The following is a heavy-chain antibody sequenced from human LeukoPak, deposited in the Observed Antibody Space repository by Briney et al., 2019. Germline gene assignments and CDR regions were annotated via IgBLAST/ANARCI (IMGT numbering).Heavy chain of an antibody. Sequence: SETLSLTCTVSGGSISSGSYYWSWIRQPAGKGLERIGEINHSGSTNYNPSLKSRVTISVDTSKNQFSLKLSSVTAADTAVYYCARGSDSSSWYLWGQGTLVTVSS. V-gene: IGHV4-61*10. CDR1: GGSISSGSYY. D-gene: IGHD6-13*01. CDR2: INHSGST. J-gene: IGHJ4*02. CDR3: ARGSDSSSWYL.